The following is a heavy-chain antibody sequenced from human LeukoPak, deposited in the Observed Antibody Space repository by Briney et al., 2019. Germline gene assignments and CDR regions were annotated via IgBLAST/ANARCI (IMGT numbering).Heavy chain of an antibody. J-gene: IGHJ3*02. CDR2: ISYDGSNK. CDR1: GFTFSSYA. CDR3: AGGQVALRLGELSWDDAFDI. D-gene: IGHD3-16*02. Sequence: GGSLRLSCAASGFTFSSYAMHWVRQAPGKGLEWVAVISYDGSNKYYADSVKGRFTISRDNSKNTLYLQMNSLRAEDTAVYYCAGGQVALRLGELSWDDAFDIWGQGTMVTVSS. V-gene: IGHV3-30*04.